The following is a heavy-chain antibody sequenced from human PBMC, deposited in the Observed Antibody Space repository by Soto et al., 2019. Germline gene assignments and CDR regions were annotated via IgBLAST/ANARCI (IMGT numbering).Heavy chain of an antibody. J-gene: IGHJ4*02. CDR2: ISTYNGNT. CDR1: GYTFTSHS. Sequence: QVQLVQSGADVKNPGASVKVSCKGSGYTFTSHSINWVRQAPGQGLEWMGWISTYNGNTNYAQRLQGRVTMTTDTSASTVYMELRSLRSDDTAVYYCAKDAVYNDGLWLVANWGQGTLVTVSS. V-gene: IGHV1-18*04. D-gene: IGHD5-12*01. CDR3: AKDAVYNDGLWLVAN.